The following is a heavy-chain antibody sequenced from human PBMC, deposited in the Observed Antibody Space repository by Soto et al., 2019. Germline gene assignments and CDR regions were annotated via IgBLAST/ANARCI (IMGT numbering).Heavy chain of an antibody. CDR2: INHSGST. J-gene: IGHJ4*02. CDR3: ARGANDYGDSGHFDY. V-gene: IGHV4-34*01. CDR1: GGSFSGYY. Sequence: QVQLQQWGAGLLKPSETLSLTCAVYGGSFSGYYWSWIRQPPGKGLEWIGEINHSGSTNYNPSLKSRVTISVDTSKNQFSLKLSSVTAADTAVYYCARGANDYGDSGHFDYWGQGTLVPVSS. D-gene: IGHD4-17*01.